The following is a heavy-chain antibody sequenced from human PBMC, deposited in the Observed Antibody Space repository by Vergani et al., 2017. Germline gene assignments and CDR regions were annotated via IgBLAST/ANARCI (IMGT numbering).Heavy chain of an antibody. D-gene: IGHD3-9*01. CDR1: GYTFSNYY. CDR3: ARRDYGILTGYRY. V-gene: IGHV1-46*03. Sequence: QVQVVQSGAEVKKSGASVKVSCKTSGYTFSNYYMHWVRQAPGQGLEWMGIINPSGGHTNYAQKFQGRVTMTRDTSTSTVYMELSSLRSEDTAIYYCARRDYGILTGYRYWGQGNLVTVSA. J-gene: IGHJ4*02. CDR2: INPSGGHT.